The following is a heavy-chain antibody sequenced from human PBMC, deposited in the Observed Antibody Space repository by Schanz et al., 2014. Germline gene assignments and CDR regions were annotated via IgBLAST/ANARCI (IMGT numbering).Heavy chain of an antibody. V-gene: IGHV1-18*01. CDR1: GYIFINSS. J-gene: IGHJ4*02. Sequence: QIQLVQSGPEVKKPGASVRVSCKASGYIFINSSISWVRQAPGQGLEWMGWISVYNHNKEYDQKFQGRVTMTTDASTSTAYMALTDLRSDDTAVYYCARDRRLFDRDGLCYFDSWGQGTLVTVSS. CDR2: ISVYNHNK. D-gene: IGHD3-10*02. CDR3: ARDRRLFDRDGLCYFDS.